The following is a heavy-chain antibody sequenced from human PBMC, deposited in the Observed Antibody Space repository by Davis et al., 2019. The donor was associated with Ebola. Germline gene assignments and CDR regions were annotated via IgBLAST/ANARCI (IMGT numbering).Heavy chain of an antibody. CDR1: GGSISGYY. CDR2: IYYSGST. V-gene: IGHV4-59*01. CDR3: ARVVSGSYGRFDP. Sequence: MPSETLSLTCTVSGGSISGYYWSWIRQPPGRGLEYIGYIYYSGSTYYSPSLKNRVTISVDTSKNQFSLKLRSVTAADTAVYYCARVVSGSYGRFDPWGQGTLVTVSS. D-gene: IGHD1-26*01. J-gene: IGHJ5*02.